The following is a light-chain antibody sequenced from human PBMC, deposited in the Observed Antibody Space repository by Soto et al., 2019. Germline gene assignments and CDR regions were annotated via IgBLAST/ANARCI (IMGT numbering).Light chain of an antibody. CDR1: ARLLHKNGYNY. V-gene: IGKV2-28*01. J-gene: IGKJ1*01. Sequence: IVMTQSPLSLSVTLGESSSISCMSSARLLHKNGYNYVDWYMQKPGQSPQLLIYLGSNRASGVPDRLSGSGSGTDFTLTISSLQAEDVAVYYRQLYYNSWTFGQGTKVDIK. CDR2: LGS. CDR3: QLYYNSWT.